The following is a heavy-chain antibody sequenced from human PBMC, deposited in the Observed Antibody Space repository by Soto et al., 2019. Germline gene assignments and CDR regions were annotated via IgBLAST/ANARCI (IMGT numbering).Heavy chain of an antibody. J-gene: IGHJ4*02. CDR1: GYTFSTYP. D-gene: IGHD6-19*01. CDR3: AKEFKFSSGWHVND. Sequence: QVHLVQSGAEVKKPGASVKVSCKASGYTFSTYPIHWVRQAPGQGLEWMGWINTDNGKTKHSQKFEGRLTITRETSATTAYMELSSLGYEDTAVYYCAKEFKFSSGWHVNDWGQGTLVTVSS. V-gene: IGHV1-3*04. CDR2: INTDNGKT.